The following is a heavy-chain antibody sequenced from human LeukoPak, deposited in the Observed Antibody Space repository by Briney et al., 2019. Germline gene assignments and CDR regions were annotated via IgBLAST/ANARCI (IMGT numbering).Heavy chain of an antibody. D-gene: IGHD2-15*01. J-gene: IGHJ4*02. V-gene: IGHV3-33*01. CDR1: GFTFSSYG. CDR3: ARDRTRDCSGGSCYRHYFDY. CDR2: IWYDGSNK. Sequence: GVSLRLSCAVSGFTFSSYGMHWVRQAPGKGLEWVAVIWYDGSNKYYADSVRGRFTISRDNSKNTLYLVMNSLRAEDSAVYYCARDRTRDCSGGSCYRHYFDYWGQGTLVTVSS.